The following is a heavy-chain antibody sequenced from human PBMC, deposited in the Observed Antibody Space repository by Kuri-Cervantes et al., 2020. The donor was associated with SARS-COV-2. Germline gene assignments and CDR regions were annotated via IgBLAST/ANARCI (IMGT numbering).Heavy chain of an antibody. Sequence: LSLTCAASGFTFSSYEMNWVRQAPGKGLEWVSYISSSGSTIYYADSVKGRFTISRDNSKNTVNLQMNSLRGEDTALYYCARAGYSTGWFPDWYFDLWGRGTLVTVSS. CDR1: GFTFSSYE. D-gene: IGHD6-19*01. CDR3: ARAGYSTGWFPDWYFDL. CDR2: ISSSGSTI. J-gene: IGHJ2*01. V-gene: IGHV3-48*03.